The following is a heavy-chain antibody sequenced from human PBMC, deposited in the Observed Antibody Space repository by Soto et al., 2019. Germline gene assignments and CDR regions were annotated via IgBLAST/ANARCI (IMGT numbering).Heavy chain of an antibody. CDR1: GFTFDDYG. D-gene: IGHD1-26*01. CDR3: VRGASLNFDY. V-gene: IGHV3-20*04. Sequence: EVQLVESGGGVLRPGGSLRLSCAASGFTFDDYGMSWARQAPGKGLEWVSGVNWNGGSTGDADSVKGRFTISRDNAKNSLYLQMNSLRAEDTAFYYCVRGASLNFDYWGQGTLVNVSS. CDR2: VNWNGGST. J-gene: IGHJ4*02.